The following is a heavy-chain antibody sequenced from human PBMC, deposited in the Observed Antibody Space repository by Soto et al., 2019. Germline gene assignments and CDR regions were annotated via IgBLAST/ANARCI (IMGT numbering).Heavy chain of an antibody. Sequence: SETLSLTCSVSGDSISSSIQYWGWIRQPPGKGLEWIGSIHYSGTSYYNPSLKSRVTIFVDTSKNQLSLKLSSVTAADTAVYYCARHWIAGSSIPWGQGTLVTVSS. CDR1: GDSISSSIQY. CDR2: IHYSGTS. J-gene: IGHJ5*02. CDR3: ARHWIAGSSIP. D-gene: IGHD2-21*01. V-gene: IGHV4-39*01.